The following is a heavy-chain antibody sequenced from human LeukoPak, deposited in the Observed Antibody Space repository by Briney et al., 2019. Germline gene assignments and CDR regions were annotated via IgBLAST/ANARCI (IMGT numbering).Heavy chain of an antibody. J-gene: IGHJ6*02. Sequence: ASVKVSCKASGYTFTSYYMHWVRQAPGQGLEWMGIINPSGGSTSYAQKFQGRVTMTRDTSTSIVYMELSSLRSEDTAVYYCARESSLEWLLAPYYYGMDVWGQGTTVTVSS. CDR1: GYTFTSYY. V-gene: IGHV1-46*01. D-gene: IGHD3-3*01. CDR2: INPSGGST. CDR3: ARESSLEWLLAPYYYGMDV.